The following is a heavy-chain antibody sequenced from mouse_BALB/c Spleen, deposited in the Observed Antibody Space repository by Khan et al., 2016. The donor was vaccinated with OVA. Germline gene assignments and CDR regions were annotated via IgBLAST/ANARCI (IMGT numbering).Heavy chain of an antibody. D-gene: IGHD2-1*01. CDR2: IDPENGNT. CDR1: GFNIKDYY. V-gene: IGHV14-1*02. J-gene: IGHJ3*01. CDR3: TRRGYGNYWFAY. Sequence: EVQLQESGAELVRPGALVKLSCKASGFNIKDYYILWVKQRPEQGLEWIGWIDPENGNTIYDPKFQAKATITADTSSNTAYLQLSSLTSEDTAIYYCTRRGYGNYWFAYWSQGTLVTVSA.